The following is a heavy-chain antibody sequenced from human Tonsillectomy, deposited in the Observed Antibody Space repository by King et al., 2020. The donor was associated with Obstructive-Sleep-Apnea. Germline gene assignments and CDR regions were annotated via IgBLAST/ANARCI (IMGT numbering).Heavy chain of an antibody. CDR2: IYYSGTT. J-gene: IGHJ6*02. CDR1: GAPISSYY. V-gene: IGHV4-59*08. CDR3: ARQGSQMGVGMDV. D-gene: IGHD2-8*01. Sequence: QLQESGPGLVKPSETLSLTCTVSGAPISSYYWSWIRQPPGKGLEGIGYIYYSGTTNYNPSLRSRVTISVDTSKNQFSLKLTSVTAADTAVYYCARQGSQMGVGMDVWGQGTTVIVSS.